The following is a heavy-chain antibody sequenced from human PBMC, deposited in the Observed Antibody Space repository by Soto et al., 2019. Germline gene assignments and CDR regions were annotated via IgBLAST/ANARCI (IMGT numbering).Heavy chain of an antibody. J-gene: IGHJ4*02. V-gene: IGHV3-43*01. D-gene: IGHD2-15*01. CDR3: AKDGIAWH. Sequence: EVQLVESGGGVVQPGGSLRLSCTASGFTFGDYTMHWVRQAPGKGLEWVSLITWDGINIEYADSVRGRFTISRDNSKNSLYLQMNGLRHEDTAFYYGAKDGIAWHCGQGTLVTVSS. CDR1: GFTFGDYT. CDR2: ITWDGINI.